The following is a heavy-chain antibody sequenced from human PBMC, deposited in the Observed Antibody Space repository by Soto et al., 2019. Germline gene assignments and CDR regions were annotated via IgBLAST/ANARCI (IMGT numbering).Heavy chain of an antibody. J-gene: IGHJ4*02. V-gene: IGHV4-4*02. CDR2: IYHSGST. Sequence: SETLSLTCAVSGGSIGSSNWWSWVLQPPGKGLEWIGEIYHSGSTNYNPSLKSRVTISVDKSKNQFSLKLSSVTAADTAVYYCAGGTGYSSGWYVYWGQGTLVTVSS. CDR3: AGGTGYSSGWYVY. CDR1: GGSIGSSNW. D-gene: IGHD6-19*01.